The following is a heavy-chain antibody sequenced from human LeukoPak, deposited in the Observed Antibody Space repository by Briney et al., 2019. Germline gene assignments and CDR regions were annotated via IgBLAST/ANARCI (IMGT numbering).Heavy chain of an antibody. D-gene: IGHD2-2*01. Sequence: GGSLRLSCAASGFTFSNAWMSWVRQAPGKGREWVGRIKSKTDGGTTDYAAPVKGRFTISRDDSKNTLYLQMNSLKTEDTAVYYCTTDPEGGENIVVVPAAMSVYGMDVWGKGTTVTVSS. CDR1: GFTFSNAW. CDR2: IKSKTDGGTT. CDR3: TTDPEGGENIVVVPAAMSVYGMDV. V-gene: IGHV3-15*01. J-gene: IGHJ6*04.